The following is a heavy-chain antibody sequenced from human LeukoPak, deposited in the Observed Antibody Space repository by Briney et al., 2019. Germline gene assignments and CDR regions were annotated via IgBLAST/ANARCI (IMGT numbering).Heavy chain of an antibody. D-gene: IGHD4-17*01. J-gene: IGHJ3*02. CDR3: TFSSYGDHVGVDAFDI. Sequence: PGGSLRLSCAASGFTFSTYWMHWVRRAPGKGLVWVSRINRDGSSTNYADSVKGRFTISRDNAKNTVYLQMNSLSAEDTAMYYCTFSSYGDHVGVDAFDIWGQGTMVTVSS. CDR1: GFTFSTYW. V-gene: IGHV3-74*01. CDR2: INRDGSST.